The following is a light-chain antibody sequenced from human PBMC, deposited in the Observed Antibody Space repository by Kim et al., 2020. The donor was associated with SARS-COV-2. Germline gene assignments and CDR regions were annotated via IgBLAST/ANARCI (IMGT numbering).Light chain of an antibody. J-gene: IGKJ2*01. V-gene: IGKV1-13*02. Sequence: ATQLTQSPSSLSASVGDRVTITCWASQGISSALAWYQQKPGKAPKLLIYAVSSLESGVPSRFSGSGSGTDFTLTISSLQPDDFATYYCQQFNTYPLFGQGTKLEI. CDR3: QQFNTYPL. CDR1: QGISSA. CDR2: AVS.